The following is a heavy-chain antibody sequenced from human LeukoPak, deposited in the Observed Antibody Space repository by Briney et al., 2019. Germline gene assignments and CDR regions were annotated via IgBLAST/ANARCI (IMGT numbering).Heavy chain of an antibody. CDR1: GFTFSSYA. Sequence: GGSLRLSCAASGFTFSSYAMSWVRQAPGKGLEWVSAISGSGGSTYYADSVKGRFTISRDNAKNSLYLQMNSLRAEDTAVYYCAREKYSSSWYPAPFDYWGQGTLVTVSS. CDR3: AREKYSSSWYPAPFDY. V-gene: IGHV3-23*01. CDR2: ISGSGGST. J-gene: IGHJ4*02. D-gene: IGHD6-13*01.